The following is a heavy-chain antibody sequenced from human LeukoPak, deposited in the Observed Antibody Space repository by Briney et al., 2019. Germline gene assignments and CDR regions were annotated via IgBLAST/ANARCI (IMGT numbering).Heavy chain of an antibody. V-gene: IGHV6-1*01. D-gene: IGHD1-26*01. CDR1: GDSVSSNSAA. J-gene: IGHJ3*02. Sequence: SQTLSLTCAISGDSVSSNSAAWNWIRQSPSRGLEWLGRTYFRSKWYDDYAVSVNSRITLSTDTSKNQFSLQLNSVTPEDTAVYYCAATSVGTTINDPFDIWGQGTMVTVSS. CDR2: TYFRSKWYD. CDR3: AATSVGTTINDPFDI.